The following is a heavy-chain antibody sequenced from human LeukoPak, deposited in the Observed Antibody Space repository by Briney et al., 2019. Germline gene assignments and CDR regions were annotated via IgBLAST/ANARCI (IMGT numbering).Heavy chain of an antibody. CDR1: GGSISIYY. V-gene: IGHV4-4*07. CDR2: IYTSGST. D-gene: IGHD6-13*01. CDR3: AREVSGSLGAAAGPFDY. Sequence: PSETLSLTRTVSGGSISIYYWSWIRQPAGKGLEWIGRIYTSGSTNYNPSLKSRVTMSVDTSKNQFSLKLSSVTAADTAVYCCAREVSGSLGAAAGPFDYWGQGTLVTVSS. J-gene: IGHJ4*02.